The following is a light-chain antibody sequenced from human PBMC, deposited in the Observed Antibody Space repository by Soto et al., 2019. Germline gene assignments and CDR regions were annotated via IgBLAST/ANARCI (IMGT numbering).Light chain of an antibody. CDR2: DVS. Sequence: QSVLTQPASVSGSPGQSITISCSGTSSDVGSYNYVSWYQQHPDRAPKLMIYDVSNRPSGVSNRFSGSKSGNTASLTISGLQAEDEADYYCSTYTSSSPILFGGGTNLTVL. V-gene: IGLV2-14*01. J-gene: IGLJ2*01. CDR1: SSDVGSYNY. CDR3: STYTSSSPIL.